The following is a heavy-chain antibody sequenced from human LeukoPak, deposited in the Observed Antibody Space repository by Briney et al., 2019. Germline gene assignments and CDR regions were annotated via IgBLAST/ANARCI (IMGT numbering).Heavy chain of an antibody. D-gene: IGHD5-18*01. CDR1: GFTFNSYS. J-gene: IGHJ4*02. CDR3: ARARGYSYGLDY. CDR2: ISSSSNTI. Sequence: GGSLRLSCAASGFTFNSYSINWVRQAPGKGLEWVSYISSSSNTIYYADSVKGRFTISRDNAKNSLYLQMNSLRAEDTAVYYCARARGYSYGLDYWGQGTLVTVSS. V-gene: IGHV3-48*01.